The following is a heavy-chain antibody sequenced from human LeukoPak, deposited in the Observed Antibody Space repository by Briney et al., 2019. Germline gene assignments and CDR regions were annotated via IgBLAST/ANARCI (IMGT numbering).Heavy chain of an antibody. Sequence: SETLSLTCTVSGGSISSSSYYWGWIRQPPGKGLEWIGSIYYSGSTYYNPSPKSRVTISVDTSKNQFSLKLSSVTAADTAVYYCARGMQQLVEYYYYYYMDVWGKGTTVTVSS. D-gene: IGHD6-13*01. J-gene: IGHJ6*03. CDR2: IYYSGST. V-gene: IGHV4-39*07. CDR3: ARGMQQLVEYYYYYYMDV. CDR1: GGSISSSSYY.